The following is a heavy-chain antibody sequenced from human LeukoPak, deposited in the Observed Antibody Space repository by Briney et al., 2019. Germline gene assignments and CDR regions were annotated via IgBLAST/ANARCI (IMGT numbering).Heavy chain of an antibody. D-gene: IGHD3-10*01. Sequence: SVRVSCKASGGTFSSYAISWVRQAPGQGLEWMAGIIPIFGTANYAQKLQGRVTITADESTSTAYMELSSLRSEDTAVYYCAREWRFQGSGSYYTPYYYMDVWGKGTTVTVSS. J-gene: IGHJ6*03. CDR2: IIPIFGTA. CDR1: GGTFSSYA. V-gene: IGHV1-69*13. CDR3: AREWRFQGSGSYYTPYYYMDV.